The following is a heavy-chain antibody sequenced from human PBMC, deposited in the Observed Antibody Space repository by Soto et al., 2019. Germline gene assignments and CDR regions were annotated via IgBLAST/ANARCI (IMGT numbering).Heavy chain of an antibody. V-gene: IGHV4-59*01. J-gene: IGHJ6*02. CDR3: ARGTMIRGVTVTPRYYYGMDV. D-gene: IGHD3-10*01. Sequence: QVQLQESGPRLVKPSETLSLTCTVSGGSMTSYYWSWIRQPPGKGLEWIGYKHDSGTTNSNPSLKSRVTMSVDTSKNQVSLKLRSVTAADTAVYYCARGTMIRGVTVTPRYYYGMDVWGQGTTVTVSS. CDR1: GGSMTSYY. CDR2: KHDSGTT.